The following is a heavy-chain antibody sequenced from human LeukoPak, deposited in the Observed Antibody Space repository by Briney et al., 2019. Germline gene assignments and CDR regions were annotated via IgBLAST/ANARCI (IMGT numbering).Heavy chain of an antibody. Sequence: SVKVSCKASGGTFSSYAISWVRQAPGQGLEWMGGIIPIFGTANYAQKFQGRVTITTDESTSTAYMELSSLRSEDTAVYYCARSTNPPYSSTGDWFDPWGRGTLVTVSS. CDR2: IIPIFGTA. D-gene: IGHD6-13*01. V-gene: IGHV1-69*05. J-gene: IGHJ5*02. CDR1: GGTFSSYA. CDR3: ARSTNPPYSSTGDWFDP.